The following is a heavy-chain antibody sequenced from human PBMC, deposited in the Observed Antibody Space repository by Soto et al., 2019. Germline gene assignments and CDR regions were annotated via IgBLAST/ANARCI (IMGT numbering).Heavy chain of an antibody. Sequence: GGSLRLSCAASGFTFSSYGMHWVRQAPGKGLEWVAVISYDGSNKYYADSVKGRFTISRDNSKNTLYLQMNSLRAEDTAVYYCAKGRVPSFGGNYYYYGMDVWGQGTTVTVSS. CDR1: GFTFSSYG. J-gene: IGHJ6*02. V-gene: IGHV3-30*18. D-gene: IGHD3-16*01. CDR3: AKGRVPSFGGNYYYYGMDV. CDR2: ISYDGSNK.